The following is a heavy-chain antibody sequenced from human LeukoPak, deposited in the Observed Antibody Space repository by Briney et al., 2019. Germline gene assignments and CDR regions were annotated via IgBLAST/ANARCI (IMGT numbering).Heavy chain of an antibody. Sequence: SETLSLTCTVSGYSISSGYYWGWIRPPPGKGLEWIGSIYHSGSTYYNPSLKSRVTISVDTSKNQFSLKLSSVTAADTAVCYCARFIAAAGGNWFDPWGQGTLVTVSS. D-gene: IGHD6-13*01. V-gene: IGHV4-38-2*02. CDR3: ARFIAAAGGNWFDP. CDR2: IYHSGST. CDR1: GYSISSGYY. J-gene: IGHJ5*02.